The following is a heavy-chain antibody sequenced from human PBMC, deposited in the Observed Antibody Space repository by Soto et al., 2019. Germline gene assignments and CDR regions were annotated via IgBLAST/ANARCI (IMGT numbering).Heavy chain of an antibody. Sequence: GASVKVSCKASVYTFTSYDINWVRQATGQGLEWMGWMNPNSGNTGYAQKFQGRVTMTRNTSISTAYMEMSSLRSEDTAVYYCARYLAARQYYYYGMDVPGHETKVNVAS. CDR2: MNPNSGNT. V-gene: IGHV1-8*01. D-gene: IGHD6-6*01. J-gene: IGHJ6*02. CDR1: VYTFTSYD. CDR3: ARYLAARQYYYYGMDV.